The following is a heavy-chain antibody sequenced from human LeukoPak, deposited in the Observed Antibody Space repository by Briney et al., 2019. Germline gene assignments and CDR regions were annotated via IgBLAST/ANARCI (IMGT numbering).Heavy chain of an antibody. CDR2: IFTSGST. Sequence: SETLSLTCSVSGGSISYYYWSWIRQLPGKGLEWIGDIFTSGSTSYSPSLKSRVTMSVDTSTNQFSLYLNSVTAADTAVYYCARRIEHWFDPWGQGTLVTVSS. J-gene: IGHJ5*02. CDR3: ARRIEHWFDP. V-gene: IGHV4-4*09. CDR1: GGSISYYY.